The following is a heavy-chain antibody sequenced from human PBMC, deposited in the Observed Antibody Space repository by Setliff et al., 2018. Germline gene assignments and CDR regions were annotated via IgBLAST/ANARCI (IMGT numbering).Heavy chain of an antibody. V-gene: IGHV1-18*01. CDR2: VSAFNGDR. Sequence: GASVKVSCKASGYNFATYGISWVRQAPGQGLEWMGWVSAFNGDRKYAQKFQGRVTMTTDTSTKTVYMELKNLKSDDTAVYYCARDLSGSHDFWSGYYYAPDYWGPGTLVTVSS. CDR3: ARDLSGSHDFWSGYYYAPDY. D-gene: IGHD3-3*01. CDR1: GYNFATYG. J-gene: IGHJ4*02.